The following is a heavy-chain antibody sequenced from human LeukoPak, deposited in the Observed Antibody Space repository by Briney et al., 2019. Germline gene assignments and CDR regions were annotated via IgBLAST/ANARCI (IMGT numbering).Heavy chain of an antibody. CDR3: ASRTNYYDSSGRDYYYYMDV. CDR2: IYTSGST. J-gene: IGHJ6*03. V-gene: IGHV4-4*07. CDR1: GGSISSYY. Sequence: SETLSLTCNVSGGSISSYYWSWIRQPAGKGQEWIGRIYTSGSTNYNPSLKSRVTMSVDTSKNQFSLKLSSVTAAVTAVYYCASRTNYYDSSGRDYYYYMDVWGKGTTVTVSS. D-gene: IGHD3-22*01.